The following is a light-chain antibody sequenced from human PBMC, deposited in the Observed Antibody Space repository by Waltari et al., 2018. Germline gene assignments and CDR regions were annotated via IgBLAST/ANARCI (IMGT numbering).Light chain of an antibody. V-gene: IGKV1-39*01. J-gene: IGKJ2*03. CDR1: KNIRSY. CDR2: AAS. CDR3: QASYTTPYS. Sequence: DLQMTQSPSSLSASVGDSVTSPCRASKNIRSYLSWYQRKPGTAPKLVIYAASTLQSGVPSRFSGSGSGTNFTLTITSLQAEDFATYFCQASYTTPYSFGQGTKVEIK.